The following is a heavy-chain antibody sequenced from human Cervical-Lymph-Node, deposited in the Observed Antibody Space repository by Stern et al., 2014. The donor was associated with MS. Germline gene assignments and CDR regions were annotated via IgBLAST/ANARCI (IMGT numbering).Heavy chain of an antibody. D-gene: IGHD3-3*01. CDR3: ARDRVDYYFGMDV. Sequence: VQLVESWAEVKKPGSSVKVSCKASGGTFSSYGIRWVRQAPGQGLEWMGGIIPIFGTANYAQKFQGIVTITADESTSTAYMELSSLTSEDTAVYYCARDRVDYYFGMDVWGQGTTVIVSS. CDR2: IIPIFGTA. J-gene: IGHJ6*02. CDR1: GGTFSSYG. V-gene: IGHV1-69*01.